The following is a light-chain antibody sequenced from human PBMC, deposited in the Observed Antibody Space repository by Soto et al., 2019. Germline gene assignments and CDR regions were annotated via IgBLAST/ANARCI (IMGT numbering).Light chain of an antibody. V-gene: IGKV1-5*03. J-gene: IGKJ1*01. CDR1: QTISTL. Sequence: DIQMTQSPSTLSASVGDRVTITCRASQTISTLLAWYQQRPGKAPNLLIYKASSLESGVPSRFXGXXXXTXXXXXXXXXQPDDFATXFCQQXSTYPWTFGQGTKVE. CDR2: KAS. CDR3: QQXSTYPWT.